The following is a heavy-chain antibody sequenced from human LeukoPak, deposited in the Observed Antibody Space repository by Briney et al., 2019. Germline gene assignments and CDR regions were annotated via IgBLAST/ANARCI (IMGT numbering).Heavy chain of an antibody. J-gene: IGHJ4*02. CDR3: AREVGVRYLDY. CDR2: INHSGST. D-gene: IGHD3-3*01. V-gene: IGHV4-34*01. CDR1: GGSFSGYY. Sequence: SETLSLTCAVYGGSFSGYYWSWIRQPPGKGLEWIGEINHSGSTNYNPSLKSRVTISVDTSQNQFSLKLSSVTAADTAVYYCAREVGVRYLDYWGQGTLVSVSS.